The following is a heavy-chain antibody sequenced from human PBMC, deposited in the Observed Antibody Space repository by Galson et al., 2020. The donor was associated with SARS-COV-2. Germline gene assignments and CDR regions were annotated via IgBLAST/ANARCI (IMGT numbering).Heavy chain of an antibody. CDR1: GGSISRGDYY. D-gene: IGHD2-21*02. V-gene: IGHV4-30-4*01. CDR3: ARSAYSGGDCYGYYCDR. Sequence: SETLSLTCTVSGGSISRGDYYWGWIRQSPGKGLEWIGYIHYSGSTYYNPSLKSRVAISGDMSKNQVSLNLSSVTAADTAVYYCARSAYSGGDCYGYYCDRSGQGTLGAVSS. CDR2: IHYSGST. J-gene: IGHJ4*02.